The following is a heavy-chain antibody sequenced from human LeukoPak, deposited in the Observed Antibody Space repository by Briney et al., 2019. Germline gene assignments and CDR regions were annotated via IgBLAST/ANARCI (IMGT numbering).Heavy chain of an antibody. Sequence: SGGSLRLSCAASGFTFSSYAMHWVRQAPGKGLEWVAVISYDGSNKYYADSVKGRFSISRVNSKNTLYLQMNSLTTEDTAVYYCARGSGYLETFDYWGQGTLVTVSS. J-gene: IGHJ4*02. CDR1: GFTFSSYA. D-gene: IGHD3-22*01. V-gene: IGHV3-30*04. CDR3: ARGSGYLETFDY. CDR2: ISYDGSNK.